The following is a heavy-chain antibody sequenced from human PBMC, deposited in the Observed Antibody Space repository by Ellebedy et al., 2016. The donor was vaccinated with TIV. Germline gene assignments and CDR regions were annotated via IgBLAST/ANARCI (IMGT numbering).Heavy chain of an antibody. Sequence: KVSCKGSGYNFSNSWIGWVRQMPGKGLEWMGMIHPSDSDTRYSPSFQGQVTISADKSISTAYLQWSSLKASDTAMYYCARLPRGYYFDYWGQGTLVTVSS. J-gene: IGHJ4*02. V-gene: IGHV5-51*01. CDR2: IHPSDSDT. CDR1: GYNFSNSW. CDR3: ARLPRGYYFDY.